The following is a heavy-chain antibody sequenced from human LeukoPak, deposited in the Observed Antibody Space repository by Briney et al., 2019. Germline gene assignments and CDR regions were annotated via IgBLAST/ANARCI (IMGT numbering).Heavy chain of an antibody. V-gene: IGHV3-33*08. J-gene: IGHJ3*02. CDR1: GFTFSSYD. CDR3: ARAEDYDSSGYVDAFDI. D-gene: IGHD3-22*01. Sequence: GGSLRLSCAASGFTFSSYDMRWVRQAPGKGLEWVAVIWYDGSNKYYADSVKGRFSISRDNSKNTLYLHMNSLRAEDTALYYCARAEDYDSSGYVDAFDIWGQGTMVTVSS. CDR2: IWYDGSNK.